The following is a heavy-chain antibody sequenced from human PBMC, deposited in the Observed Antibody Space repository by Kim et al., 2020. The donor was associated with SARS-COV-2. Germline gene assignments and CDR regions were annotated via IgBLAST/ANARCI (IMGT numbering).Heavy chain of an antibody. V-gene: IGHV3-23*01. D-gene: IGHD5-12*01. CDR1: GFTFINYA. CDR3: AKDYRSGYSGYDIGD. CDR2: FSSGSGGLT. J-gene: IGHJ4*02. Sequence: GGSLRLSCRASGFTFINYAMSWVRQAPGKGLEWVSAFSSGSGGLTYYADSVKGRFTISRDNSKNTLYLQMNNPRAEDTAVYFCAKDYRSGYSGYDIGDWGQGTLVTVSS.